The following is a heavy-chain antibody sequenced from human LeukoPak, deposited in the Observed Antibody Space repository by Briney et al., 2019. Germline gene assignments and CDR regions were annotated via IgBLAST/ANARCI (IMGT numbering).Heavy chain of an antibody. D-gene: IGHD6-6*01. CDR1: GFTFSTYA. J-gene: IGHJ5*02. V-gene: IGHV3-23*01. CDR3: VKASSSSPQYNWFDA. CDR2: VSGTGGRT. Sequence: GGSLRPSCAASGFTFSTYAMSWVRQAPGKGLEWVSVVSGTGGRTYYADSVKGRFTISRDNSKNTLYLQMNSLRAEDTALYYCVKASSSSPQYNWFDAWGQGTLVTVSS.